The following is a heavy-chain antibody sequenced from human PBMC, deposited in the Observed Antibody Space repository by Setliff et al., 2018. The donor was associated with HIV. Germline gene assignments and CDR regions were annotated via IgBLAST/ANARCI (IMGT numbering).Heavy chain of an antibody. V-gene: IGHV4-38-2*01. CDR3: ARVPKTLLPRDYYMDV. Sequence: KTSETLSLTCDVSGLSISSGYYWGWIRQPPGKGLEWIGHIYTSGSTNYNPSLKSRVSISVDTSKNQFSLRLSSVIASDTGVYYCARVPKTLLPRDYYMDVWGKGTTVTVSS. CDR1: GLSISSGYY. CDR2: IYTSGST. J-gene: IGHJ6*03.